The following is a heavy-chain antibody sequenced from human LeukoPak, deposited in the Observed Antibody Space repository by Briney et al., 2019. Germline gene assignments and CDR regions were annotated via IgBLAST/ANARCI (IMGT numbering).Heavy chain of an antibody. CDR3: AKDRLAVTGTSIEDFQH. D-gene: IGHD6-19*01. V-gene: IGHV3-7*03. CDR2: INQDGSEK. CDR1: GFTFSSHW. Sequence: GGSLRLSCAVSGFTFSSHWMSWVRQAPGKGLEWVANINQDGSEKHYVDSVKGRFTISRDNSKNTLYLQMNSLRAEDTAVYYCAKDRLAVTGTSIEDFQHWGQGTLVTVSS. J-gene: IGHJ1*01.